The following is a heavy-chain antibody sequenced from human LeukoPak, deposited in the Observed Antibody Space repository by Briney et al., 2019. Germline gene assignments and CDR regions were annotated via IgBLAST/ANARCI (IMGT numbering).Heavy chain of an antibody. J-gene: IGHJ4*02. CDR2: IWYDGSNA. CDR1: GFTFSSNG. Sequence: PGGSLRLSCAASGFTFSSNGMHWVRQAPGNGLEWVAIIWYDGSNAYYADSVKGRFTISRDNSKNTLYLQMNSLRADDTAVYYCARLVGARGGYFDYWGQGTLVTVSS. V-gene: IGHV3-33*01. D-gene: IGHD1-26*01. CDR3: ARLVGARGGYFDY.